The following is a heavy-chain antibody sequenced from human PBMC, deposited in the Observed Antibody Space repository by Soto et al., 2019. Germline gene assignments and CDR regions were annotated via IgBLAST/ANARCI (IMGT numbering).Heavy chain of an antibody. CDR1: GFTFSSYW. CDR3: TRSGPYAWGAFDI. D-gene: IGHD1-26*01. CDR2: INSDGSST. J-gene: IGHJ3*02. V-gene: IGHV3-74*01. Sequence: EVQLVESGGGLVQPGGSLRLSCAASGFTFSSYWMHCVRQAPGKWLVWVSRINSDGSSTTYAGSVKGRFTISRDNAKITLYLHMNSLRAEDTAVYYCTRSGPYAWGAFDIWGQGTMVTVSS.